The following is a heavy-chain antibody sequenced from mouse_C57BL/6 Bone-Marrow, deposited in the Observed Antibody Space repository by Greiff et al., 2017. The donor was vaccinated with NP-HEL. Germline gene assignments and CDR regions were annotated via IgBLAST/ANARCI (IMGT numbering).Heavy chain of an antibody. V-gene: IGHV2-9-1*01. D-gene: IGHD1-1*01. CDR1: GFSLTSYA. J-gene: IGHJ3*01. CDR2: IWTGGGT. CDR3: ARNKYYGSPFAY. Sequence: QVQLQQSGPGLVAPSQSLSITCTVSGFSLTSYAISWVRQPPGQGLEWLGVIWTGGGTTYNSAPNSSLTISKDNSKRQVCVKMSRLQTDDAARYYCARNKYYGSPFAYWGEGTGVTVAA.